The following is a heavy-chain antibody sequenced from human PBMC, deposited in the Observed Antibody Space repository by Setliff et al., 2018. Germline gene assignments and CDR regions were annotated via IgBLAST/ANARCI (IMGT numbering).Heavy chain of an antibody. D-gene: IGHD4-17*01. CDR2: IKDSDYST. Sequence: GESLKISCVGSGFTISGYAMTWVRQVPGKGLEWISSIKDSDYSTYYADSVKGRFTISRDNSKNTRYLQMNGLRAEDSALYYCAKDPNGDFFGAFDTWGQGALVTVSS. J-gene: IGHJ5*02. V-gene: IGHV3-23*05. CDR3: AKDPNGDFFGAFDT. CDR1: GFTISGYA.